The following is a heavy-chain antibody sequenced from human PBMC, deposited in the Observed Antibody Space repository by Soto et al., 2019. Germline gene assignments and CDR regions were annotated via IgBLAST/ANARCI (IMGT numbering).Heavy chain of an antibody. D-gene: IGHD1-26*01. CDR3: AKDVLGLSGSYRRDY. V-gene: IGHV3-23*01. J-gene: IGHJ4*02. CDR2: ISYGGGIT. CDR1: GFTFSDHV. Sequence: AGSLRHSCAASGFTFSDHVMAGVRQAPGKGLQCFSAISYGGGITYYAASVKGRFTLASDNAKNTLYLQMSNLRAEDTAVYYCAKDVLGLSGSYRRDYWGQGT.